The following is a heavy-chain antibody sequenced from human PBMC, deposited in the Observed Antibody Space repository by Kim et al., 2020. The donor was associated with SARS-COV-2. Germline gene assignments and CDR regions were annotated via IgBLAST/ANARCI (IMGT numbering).Heavy chain of an antibody. D-gene: IGHD6-13*01. V-gene: IGHV4-34*01. CDR1: GGSFSGYY. CDR3: ARDGYSSSWYSEPQNWFDP. J-gene: IGHJ5*02. CDR2: INHSGST. Sequence: SETLSLTCAVYGGSFSGYYWSWIRQPPGKGLEWIGEINHSGSTNYNPSLKSRVTISVDTSKNQFSPKLSSVTAADTAVYYCARDGYSSSWYSEPQNWFDPWGQGTLVTVSS.